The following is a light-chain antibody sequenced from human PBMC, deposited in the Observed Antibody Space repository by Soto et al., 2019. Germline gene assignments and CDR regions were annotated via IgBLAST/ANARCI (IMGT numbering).Light chain of an antibody. Sequence: EIVMTQSPATLSVSPGERATLSCRASQSVNTNLAWYQQKPGQAPRLLIYAASTRAAGIPARFSGSGSGTEFTLTISSLQSEDFTVYYCQQYNNLHLTVGGGTKVEIK. J-gene: IGKJ4*01. CDR3: QQYNNLHLT. V-gene: IGKV3-15*01. CDR2: AAS. CDR1: QSVNTN.